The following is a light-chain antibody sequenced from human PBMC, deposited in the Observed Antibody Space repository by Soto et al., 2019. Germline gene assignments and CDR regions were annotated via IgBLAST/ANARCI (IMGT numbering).Light chain of an antibody. CDR1: QSVLSSSNNKNS. CDR3: QHRGT. J-gene: IGKJ3*01. CDR2: WAS. Sequence: DIVMTQSPDSLAVSLGERATINCKSSQSVLSSSNNKNSLAWYQQKPGQPPKLLIYWASTRASGVPDRFSGSRSGTDFTLTISSLQAEDLAASYCQHRGTFGPGTQVHIK. V-gene: IGKV4-1*01.